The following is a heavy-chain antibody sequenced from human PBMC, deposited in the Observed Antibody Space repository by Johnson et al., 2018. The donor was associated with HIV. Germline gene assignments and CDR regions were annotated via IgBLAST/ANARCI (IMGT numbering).Heavy chain of an antibody. V-gene: IGHV3-30*02. J-gene: IGHJ3*02. CDR2: LSYDGTDH. D-gene: IGHD1-26*01. CDR1: GFKFSGYG. Sequence: QVQLVESGGGVVQPGGSLRLSCVASGFKFSGYGMHWVRQAPVAGLEWVSCLSYDGTDHYYADSVKGRFTVSRDNAKNSLYLQMNSLRAEDTAVYYCVKGVVGAEDVVDIWGQGTMVTVSS. CDR3: VKGVVGAEDVVDI.